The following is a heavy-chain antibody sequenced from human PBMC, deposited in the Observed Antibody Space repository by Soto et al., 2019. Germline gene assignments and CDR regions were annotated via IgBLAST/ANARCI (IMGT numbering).Heavy chain of an antibody. CDR1: VFTVVSSY. D-gene: IGHD3-16*01. J-gene: IGHJ4*02. CDR2: ISGSGGAT. Sequence: GGSLRLACASSVFTVVSSYMSWFPQAPGKGLEWVSAISGSGGATYYADSVNGRFNLSRDNSTNMVYLQVDSLRVEDTAVYDCAIPQCLSTSYFNVWGQGTMVTVSS. CDR3: AIPQCLSTSYFNV. V-gene: IGHV3-23*01.